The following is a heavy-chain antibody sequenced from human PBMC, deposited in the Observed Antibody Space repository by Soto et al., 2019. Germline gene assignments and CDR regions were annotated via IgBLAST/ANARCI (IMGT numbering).Heavy chain of an antibody. Sequence: QVQLVQSGAEVKKPGASVKVSCKASGYTFTGYAIHWVRQAPGQRFEWMGWINAGNGNTKYSQKFQGRVTITRDTSASTAYMELSSLRSEDTAVYYCARGDYYDIHDYWGQGTLVTVSS. CDR1: GYTFTGYA. J-gene: IGHJ4*02. CDR2: INAGNGNT. D-gene: IGHD3-22*01. CDR3: ARGDYYDIHDY. V-gene: IGHV1-3*01.